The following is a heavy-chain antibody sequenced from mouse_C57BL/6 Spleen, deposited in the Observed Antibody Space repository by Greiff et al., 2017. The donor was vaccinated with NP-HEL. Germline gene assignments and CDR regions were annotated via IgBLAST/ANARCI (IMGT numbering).Heavy chain of an antibody. J-gene: IGHJ3*01. V-gene: IGHV1-82*01. D-gene: IGHD2-4*01. CDR1: GYAFSSSW. Sequence: QVQLQQSGPELVKPGASVKISCKASGYAFSSSWMNWVKQRPGKGLEWIGRIYPGDGDTNYNGKLKGKATLTADKSSSTAYMQLSSLTSEDSAVYFCARDYDPTWFAYWGQGTLVTVSA. CDR3: ARDYDPTWFAY. CDR2: IYPGDGDT.